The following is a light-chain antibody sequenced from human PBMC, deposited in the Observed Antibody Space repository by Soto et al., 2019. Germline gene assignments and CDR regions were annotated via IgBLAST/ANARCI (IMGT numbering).Light chain of an antibody. CDR2: EVS. Sequence: QSALTQPASVSGSPGQSITVSCTGTSSDVGRYDYVYWYQQHPGKAPKLMIYEVSNRPSGVSNRFSGSKSGNTASLTISGLQAEDEADYYCSSYTASNTLVFGGGTKLTVL. J-gene: IGLJ3*02. CDR3: SSYTASNTLV. CDR1: SSDVGRYDY. V-gene: IGLV2-14*01.